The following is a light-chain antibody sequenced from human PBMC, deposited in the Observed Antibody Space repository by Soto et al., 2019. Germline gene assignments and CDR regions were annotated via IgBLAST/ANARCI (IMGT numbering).Light chain of an antibody. CDR2: EVN. V-gene: IGLV2-23*02. CDR1: SSDVGSYNL. CDR3: CSYARSSTLYV. Sequence: QSALTQPASVSGSPGQSITISCTGTSSDVGSYNLVSWYQQHPGKAPKLIIFEVNKRPSGVSNRFSGSKSGNTASLTISXXXXXXXXXYYCCSYARSSTLYVFGTGTKVTVL. J-gene: IGLJ1*01.